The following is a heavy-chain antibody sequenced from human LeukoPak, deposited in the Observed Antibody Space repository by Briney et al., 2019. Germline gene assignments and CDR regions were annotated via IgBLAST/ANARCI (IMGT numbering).Heavy chain of an antibody. CDR1: GFTFSSYG. D-gene: IGHD3-22*01. V-gene: IGHV3-30*03. J-gene: IGHJ4*02. CDR2: ISYDGSNK. Sequence: GGSLRLSCAASGFTFSSYGMPWVRQAPGKGLEWVAVISYDGSNKYYADSVKGRFTISRDNSKNTLYLQMNSLRAEDTAVYYCARQNYYDSSGYYYGYEDWGQGTLVTVSS. CDR3: ARQNYYDSSGYYYGYED.